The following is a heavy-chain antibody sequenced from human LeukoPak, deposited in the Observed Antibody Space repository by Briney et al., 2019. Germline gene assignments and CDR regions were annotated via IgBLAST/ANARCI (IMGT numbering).Heavy chain of an antibody. CDR3: ARFLSGSHDAFDI. J-gene: IGHJ3*02. V-gene: IGHV1-2*06. CDR2: IDPNSGAT. CDR1: GYTFTGYW. D-gene: IGHD1-26*01. Sequence: GASVKVSCKAPGYTFTGYWHWVRQAPGQGLEWMGRIDPNSGATDYAQNFQGRVTMTRDTSISTAYMELSSLRSDGTAVYYCARFLSGSHDAFDIWGQGTMVTVSS.